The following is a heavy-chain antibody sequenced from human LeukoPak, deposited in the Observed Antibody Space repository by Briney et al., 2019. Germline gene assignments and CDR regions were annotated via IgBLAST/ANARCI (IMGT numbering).Heavy chain of an antibody. Sequence: SETLSLTCAVYGGSFSGYYWGWIRQPPGKGLEWIGSIYYSGSPYYNPSLKSRVTISVDTSKKQFSLKLSSVTAADTAVYYCARHVGFITMVRGVINNNWFDPWGQGTLVTVSS. CDR3: ARHVGFITMVRGVINNNWFDP. J-gene: IGHJ5*02. D-gene: IGHD3-10*01. V-gene: IGHV4-39*01. CDR1: GGSFSGYY. CDR2: IYYSGSP.